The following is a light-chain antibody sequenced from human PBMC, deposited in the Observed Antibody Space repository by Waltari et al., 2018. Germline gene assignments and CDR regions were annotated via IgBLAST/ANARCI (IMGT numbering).Light chain of an antibody. CDR1: QSITNF. Sequence: DIQLTQSPSFLSASFGDRVTGTCRASQSITNFLAWYQQKPGEAPKLLIHAASTLQRGVPSSFRGTGSGTEFILPISSLQPEDFATYYCQQVNSYPLTFGGGTTVEMK. J-gene: IGKJ4*01. V-gene: IGKV1-9*01. CDR2: AAS. CDR3: QQVNSYPLT.